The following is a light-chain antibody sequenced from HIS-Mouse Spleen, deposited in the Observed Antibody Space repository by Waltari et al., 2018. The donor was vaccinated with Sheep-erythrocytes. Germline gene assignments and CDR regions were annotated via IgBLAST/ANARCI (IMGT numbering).Light chain of an antibody. Sequence: QSALTQPASVSGSPGQSITIPCTGTTSYFGSSNLVSWDQQHPGKAPKLMIYEGSKRPSGVSNRFSGSKSGNTASLTISGLQAEDEADYYCCSYAGSSTPWVFGGGTKLTVL. CDR2: EGS. V-gene: IGLV2-23*01. J-gene: IGLJ3*02. CDR1: TSYFGSSNL. CDR3: CSYAGSSTPWV.